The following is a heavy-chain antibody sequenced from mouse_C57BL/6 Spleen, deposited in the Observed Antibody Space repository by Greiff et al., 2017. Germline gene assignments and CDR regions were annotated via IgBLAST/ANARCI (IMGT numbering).Heavy chain of an antibody. CDR1: GYAFTNYL. CDR3: ARMGGFYYAMDY. D-gene: IGHD4-1*01. CDR2: INPGSGGT. V-gene: IGHV1-54*01. Sequence: VQLMESGAELVRPGTSVKVSCKASGYAFTNYLIEWVKQRPGQGLEWIGVINPGSGGTNYNEKFKGKGTLTADKSSSTAYMQLSSLTSEDSAVYFCARMGGFYYAMDYWGQGTSVTVSS. J-gene: IGHJ4*01.